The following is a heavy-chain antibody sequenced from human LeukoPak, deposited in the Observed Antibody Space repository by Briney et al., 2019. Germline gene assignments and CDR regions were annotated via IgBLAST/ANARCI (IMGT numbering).Heavy chain of an antibody. J-gene: IGHJ6*02. CDR2: VNKDGSEK. D-gene: IGHD1/OR15-1a*01. Sequence: PGGSLRLSCAASGFILSNHWMTWVRQAPGKGPEWVANVNKDGSEKYYVDSVKGRFTISRDTAKNSLYLQMNNLRAEDMALYYCARNNDMDVWGQGTTVIVSS. CDR1: GFILSNHW. CDR3: ARNNDMDV. V-gene: IGHV3-7*03.